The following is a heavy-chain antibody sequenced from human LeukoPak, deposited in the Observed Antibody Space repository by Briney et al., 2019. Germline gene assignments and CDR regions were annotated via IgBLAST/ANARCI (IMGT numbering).Heavy chain of an antibody. Sequence: ASVKVSCKASGYTFTGYYMHWVRQAPGQGLEWMGWISAYNGNTNYAQKLQGRVTMTTDTSTSTAYMELRSLRSDDTAVYYCARGLYDFWSGRFDYWGQGTLVTVSS. CDR1: GYTFTGYY. D-gene: IGHD3-3*01. V-gene: IGHV1-18*04. J-gene: IGHJ4*02. CDR3: ARGLYDFWSGRFDY. CDR2: ISAYNGNT.